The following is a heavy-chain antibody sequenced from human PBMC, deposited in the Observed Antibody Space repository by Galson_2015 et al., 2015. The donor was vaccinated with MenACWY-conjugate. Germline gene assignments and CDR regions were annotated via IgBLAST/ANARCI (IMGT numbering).Heavy chain of an antibody. V-gene: IGHV2-70*04. CDR3: VRTSYCSGGRCYSPFDF. Sequence: PALVKPTQTLTLTCTFSGFSLSTSGMRVNWVRQPPGKALVWLARIDWGDDKLYNTSLRTRLTISKDTSKNQVVLTMTNMDPVDTATYYCVRTSYCSGGRCYSPFDFWGQGTLVTVSS. J-gene: IGHJ4*02. D-gene: IGHD2-15*01. CDR1: GFSLSTSGMR. CDR2: IDWGDDK.